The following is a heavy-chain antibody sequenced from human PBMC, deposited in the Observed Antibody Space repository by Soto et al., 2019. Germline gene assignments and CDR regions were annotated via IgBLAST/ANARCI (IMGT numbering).Heavy chain of an antibody. Sequence: QMQLVQSGAEVKKPGSSVKGSCKASGGTLTNFINYPINWVRQTPGQGLEWMGGIVPNIGTVNYARKFQGRVTFTAVKSTGTEYMELRRLISVDTALYSGARRDTGCFLRYVYNWGQGTLVTVSS. CDR1: GGTLTNFINYP. D-gene: IGHD3-16*01. CDR2: IVPNIGTV. V-gene: IGHV1-69*06. CDR3: ARRDTGCFLRYVYN. J-gene: IGHJ1*01.